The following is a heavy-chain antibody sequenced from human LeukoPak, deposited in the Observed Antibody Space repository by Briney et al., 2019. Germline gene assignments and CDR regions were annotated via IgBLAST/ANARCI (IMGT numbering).Heavy chain of an antibody. CDR2: TYSGGNK. J-gene: IGHJ4*02. V-gene: IGHV3-23*03. D-gene: IGHD3-9*01. Sequence: PGGSLRLSCAASGFTFSSYAMSWVRQAPGKGLEWVSFTYSGGNKYYGDSVKCRFTVSTDTSKNTVYLQMSSLTAEDTAVYYCAKTSPWYFPAFDIWGQGTLVTVSS. CDR3: AKTSPWYFPAFDI. CDR1: GFTFSSYA.